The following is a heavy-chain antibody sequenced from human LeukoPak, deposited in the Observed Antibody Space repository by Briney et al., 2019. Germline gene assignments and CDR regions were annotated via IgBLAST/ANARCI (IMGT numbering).Heavy chain of an antibody. V-gene: IGHV4-39*07. D-gene: IGHD3/OR15-3a*01. CDR1: GGSISSSSYY. CDR2: INYSGIN. Sequence: PSETLSLTCTVSGGSISSSSYYWGWIRQPPGKGLEWVGSINYSGINYYNPSLMRRVTISVDTSKKQFSLKLTSVTAADTAVYYCARVVDWSYHYLDYWGQGTLVTVSS. CDR3: ARVVDWSYHYLDY. J-gene: IGHJ4*02.